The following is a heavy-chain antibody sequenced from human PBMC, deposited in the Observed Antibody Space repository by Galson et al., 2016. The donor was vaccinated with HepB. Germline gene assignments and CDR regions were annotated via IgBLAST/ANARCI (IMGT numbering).Heavy chain of an antibody. D-gene: IGHD2-21*01. Sequence: SLRLSCAASGFTFRGYAMSWVRQAPGKGLQWVSDISRTGYTTHYADSVRGRFTISRDNSRKTLYLQMNSLTVEDTAVYSCARALYPGQSCDDACVEAHYWGRGTLVTVPS. CDR3: ARALYPGQSCDDACVEAHY. CDR1: GFTFRGYA. CDR2: ISRTGYTT. J-gene: IGHJ4*02. V-gene: IGHV3-23*01.